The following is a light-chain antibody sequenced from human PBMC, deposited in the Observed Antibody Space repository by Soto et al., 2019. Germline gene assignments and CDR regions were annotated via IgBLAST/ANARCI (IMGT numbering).Light chain of an antibody. CDR3: QQYNNWPPVT. V-gene: IGKV3-15*01. CDR2: GAS. J-gene: IGKJ4*01. Sequence: IVMTQSPATLPVSPGERATLSCRTSQSVNSHLAWYQHKPGQAPRLLIYGASSRATGIPTRFSGSGSGIEFTLTISSLQSEDFALYYCQQYNNWPPVTFGGGTKVEIK. CDR1: QSVNSH.